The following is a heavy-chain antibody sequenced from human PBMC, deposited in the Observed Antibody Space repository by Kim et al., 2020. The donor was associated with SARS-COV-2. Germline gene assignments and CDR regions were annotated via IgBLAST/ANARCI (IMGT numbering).Heavy chain of an antibody. V-gene: IGHV3-9*01. Sequence: GGSLRLSCVASGFAFGDSAMHWVRQGPGKGLEWISSINWNGDTIGYGDSVKGRFTISRDNAKNSLYLQMNSLTADDTALYYCAKSMYSSSSPLHYWGQGALVTVST. CDR3: AKSMYSSSSPLHY. J-gene: IGHJ4*02. D-gene: IGHD2-8*01. CDR2: INWNGDTI. CDR1: GFAFGDSA.